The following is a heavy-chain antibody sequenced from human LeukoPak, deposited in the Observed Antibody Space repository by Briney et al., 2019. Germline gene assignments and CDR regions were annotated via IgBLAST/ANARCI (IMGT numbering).Heavy chain of an antibody. D-gene: IGHD2-2*01. CDR3: AKDGPIVVVPAAQVAP. CDR2: ISGSGGST. J-gene: IGHJ5*02. V-gene: IGHV3-23*01. Sequence: PGGSLRLSCAASGFTFSSYAMSWVRQAPGKGLEWVSAISGSGGSTYYADSVKGRFTISRDNSKNTLYLQMNSLRAEDTAVYYCAKDGPIVVVPAAQVAPWGQGTLVTVSS. CDR1: GFTFSSYA.